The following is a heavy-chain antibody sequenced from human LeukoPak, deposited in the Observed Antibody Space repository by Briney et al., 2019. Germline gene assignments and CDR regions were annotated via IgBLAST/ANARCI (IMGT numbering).Heavy chain of an antibody. D-gene: IGHD1-26*01. CDR2: MNPNSGNT. Sequence: GASVKVSCKASGYTFTSYDINWVRQATGRGLEWMGWMNPNSGNTGYAQKFQGRVTMTRNTSISTAYMELSSLRSEDTAVYYCARGVGATMPHYFDYWGQGTLVTASS. CDR3: ARGVGATMPHYFDY. V-gene: IGHV1-8*01. J-gene: IGHJ4*02. CDR1: GYTFTSYD.